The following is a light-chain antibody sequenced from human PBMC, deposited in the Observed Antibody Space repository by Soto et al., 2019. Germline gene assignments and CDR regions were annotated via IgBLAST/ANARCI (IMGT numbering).Light chain of an antibody. V-gene: IGKV1-39*01. J-gene: IGKJ4*01. CDR1: QSIYTY. Sequence: DIQMTQSPSSLSASVGDRVTITCRASQSIYTYFNWYQQKPGKAPKLLIYTASNLQSGVPSRFSGSGSGTDFTLTISSLQPEDFATYYWQQSYKTPTFGGGTKVHIK. CDR3: QQSYKTPT. CDR2: TAS.